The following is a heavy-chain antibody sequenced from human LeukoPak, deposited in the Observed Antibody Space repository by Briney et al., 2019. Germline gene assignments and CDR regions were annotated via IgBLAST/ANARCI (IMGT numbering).Heavy chain of an antibody. V-gene: IGHV4-61*02. CDR1: GGSISSGSYY. Sequence: SETLSLTCTVSGGSISSGSYYWSWIRQPAGKGLEWIGRIYTSGSTNYNPSLKSRVTISVDTSKNQFSLKLSSVTAADTAVYYCARVVPAALFDYWGQGTLVTVSS. D-gene: IGHD2-2*01. CDR3: ARVVPAALFDY. CDR2: IYTSGST. J-gene: IGHJ4*02.